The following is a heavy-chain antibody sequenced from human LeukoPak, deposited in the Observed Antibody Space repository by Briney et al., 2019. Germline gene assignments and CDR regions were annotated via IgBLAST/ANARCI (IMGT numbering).Heavy chain of an antibody. Sequence: SETLSLTCTVSGGSISSYYWSWIRQPPGKGLEWIGYIYYSGSTNYNPSLKSRVTISVDTSKNQFSLKLSSVTAADTAVYYCAKNRDDYWGQGTLVTVSS. CDR1: GGSISSYY. V-gene: IGHV4-59*08. CDR3: AKNRDDY. CDR2: IYYSGST. J-gene: IGHJ4*02.